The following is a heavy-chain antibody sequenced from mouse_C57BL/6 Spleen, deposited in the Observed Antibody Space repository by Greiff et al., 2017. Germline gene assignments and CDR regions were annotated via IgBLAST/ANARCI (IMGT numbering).Heavy chain of an antibody. CDR3: ARNYSSSYEDIDY. D-gene: IGHD1-1*01. Sequence: VQLQQPGAELVMPGASVKLSCKASGYTFTSYWMHWVKQRPGQGLEWIGEIDPSDSYTNYNQKFKGKSTLTVDKSSSTAYMHRSSLTSEDSAVYYAARNYSSSYEDIDYWGQGTTLTVSS. J-gene: IGHJ2*01. CDR2: IDPSDSYT. CDR1: GYTFTSYW. V-gene: IGHV1-69*01.